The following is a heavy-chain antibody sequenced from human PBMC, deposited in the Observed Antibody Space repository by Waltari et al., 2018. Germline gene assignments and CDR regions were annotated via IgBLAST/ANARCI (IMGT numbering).Heavy chain of an antibody. CDR1: GYDFLIYW. CDR3: ARPKSWGRVGPHDAFEI. Sequence: VQLVQSGAELKKPGKSLKISCKTSGYDFLIYWIGWVRQKPGNGLEWMGIIYPDDSDIRYSPSFEGQVTFSVDKSSNTAFLQWRNLKASDTAMYFCARPKSWGRVGPHDAFEIWGQGTVVTVSS. CDR2: IYPDDSDI. V-gene: IGHV5-51*01. D-gene: IGHD3-16*01. J-gene: IGHJ3*02.